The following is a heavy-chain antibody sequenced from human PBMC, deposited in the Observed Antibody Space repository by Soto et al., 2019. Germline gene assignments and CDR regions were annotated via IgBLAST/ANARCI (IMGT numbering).Heavy chain of an antibody. J-gene: IGHJ6*02. Sequence: QVQLVESGGGVVQPGRSLRLSCAVSGFTFSSYAMHWVRQAPGKGLEWVAVISYDGSNKYYADSVKGRFTISRDNSRDXXYXQMXSLRAVDTALYYCATGHYYGSGSYFPLYYYYGMDVWGQGTTVTVSS. D-gene: IGHD3-10*01. CDR2: ISYDGSNK. CDR3: ATGHYYGSGSYFPLYYYYGMDV. V-gene: IGHV3-30-3*01. CDR1: GFTFSSYA.